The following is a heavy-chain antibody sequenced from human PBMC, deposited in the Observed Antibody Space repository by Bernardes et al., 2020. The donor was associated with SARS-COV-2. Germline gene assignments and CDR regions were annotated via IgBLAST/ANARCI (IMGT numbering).Heavy chain of an antibody. V-gene: IGHV3-21*01. D-gene: IGHD3-9*01. CDR1: GCTFSSYL. Sequence: GGSLRLSCEASGCTFSSYLCSWFRQAPGKGLEWVSSISGAGYYIYYGDSVRGRFTTSRDNTRKSVFLQMESLRADDTAVYYCERDVGGTDWRFGFDVWGPGTTVHVSS. CDR2: ISGAGYYI. CDR3: ERDVGGTDWRFGFDV. J-gene: IGHJ3*01.